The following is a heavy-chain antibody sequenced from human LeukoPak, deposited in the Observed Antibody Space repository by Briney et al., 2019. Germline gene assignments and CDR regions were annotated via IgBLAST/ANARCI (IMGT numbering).Heavy chain of an antibody. J-gene: IGHJ4*02. CDR2: ISAYNGNT. V-gene: IGHV1-18*01. D-gene: IGHD3-9*01. Sequence: GASVKVSCKASGYTFTSYGISWVRQAPGQGLEWMGWISAYNGNTNYAQKLQGRVAMTTDTSTSTAYMELRSLRSDDTAVYYCASTNYDILTGYDWGQGTLVTVSS. CDR3: ASTNYDILTGYD. CDR1: GYTFTSYG.